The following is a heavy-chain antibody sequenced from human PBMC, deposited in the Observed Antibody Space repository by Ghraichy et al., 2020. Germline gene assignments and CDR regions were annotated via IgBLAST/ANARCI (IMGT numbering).Heavy chain of an antibody. D-gene: IGHD4-23*01. CDR3: ARGSRVVRFYYYDGMDV. CDR2: ITSSGSFK. CDR1: GFTFSGYS. Sequence: GVLNISCVGSGFTFSGYSMNWVRQSPGKRLEWVSYITSSGSFKYYADSVKGRFTISRDNAQNSLSLQMNSLTDEDTAVYYCARGSRVVRFYYYDGMDVWGQGTTVTVSS. V-gene: IGHV3-48*02. J-gene: IGHJ6*02.